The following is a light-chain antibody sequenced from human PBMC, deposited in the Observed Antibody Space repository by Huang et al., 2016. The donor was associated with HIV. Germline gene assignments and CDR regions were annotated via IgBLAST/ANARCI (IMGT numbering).Light chain of an antibody. CDR3: QQYYDTRYT. V-gene: IGKV1-NL1*01. CDR2: PAS. CDR1: QDISNS. J-gene: IGKJ2*01. Sequence: DIQMTQSPSSLSASVVDRITITCRSSQDISNSLACYQQNPGKAPKLLLPPASSLGGGVPSRVSGSGSGTHYTLTISGMLPEDFATYYCQQYYDTRYTFGQGTKLEI.